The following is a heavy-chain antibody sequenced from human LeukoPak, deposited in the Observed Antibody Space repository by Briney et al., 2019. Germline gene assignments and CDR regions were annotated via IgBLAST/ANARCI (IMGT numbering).Heavy chain of an antibody. J-gene: IGHJ5*02. CDR3: AKGSSGYFADL. CDR1: GFIFNNYG. Sequence: GGSLGLSCAASGFIFNNYGLIWVRQAPGKGLEWVSAISNDGGGTQYADFVEGRFTISRDNSKNTLFLQMNSLRAEDTALYYCAKGSSGYFADLWGQGTLVTVSS. D-gene: IGHD3-22*01. V-gene: IGHV3-23*01. CDR2: ISNDGGGT.